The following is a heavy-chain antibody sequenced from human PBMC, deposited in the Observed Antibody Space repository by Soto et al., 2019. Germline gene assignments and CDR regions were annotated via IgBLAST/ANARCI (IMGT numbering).Heavy chain of an antibody. CDR2: ISGSAVGI. CDR3: AKTKFRFREGIDS. V-gene: IGHV3-23*01. Sequence: QPWGSLRLSFVASGFNFSSYAMTWVRQAPGKGLEWVAIISGSAVGIYYADSVKGRFTISRDNSKNTLYLKMNSLRAEDTAIYYCAKTKFRFREGIDSWGQGTLVTVSS. CDR1: GFNFSSYA. J-gene: IGHJ4*02. D-gene: IGHD3-10*01.